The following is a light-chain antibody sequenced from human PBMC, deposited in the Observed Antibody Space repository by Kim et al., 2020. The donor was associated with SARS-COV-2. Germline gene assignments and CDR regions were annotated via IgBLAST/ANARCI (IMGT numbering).Light chain of an antibody. CDR3: HSYDSTHWV. V-gene: IGLV6-57*01. J-gene: IGLJ3*02. CDR2: VDH. Sequence: GKTLTISCTRSSGSCASGYVQWIHQRPSSPPTTVFYVDHQRPSGVAAHVSGSIDVSSNSASLTISGLQTKDAADYYCHSYDSTHWVFGVGTQRTVL. CDR1: SGSCASGY.